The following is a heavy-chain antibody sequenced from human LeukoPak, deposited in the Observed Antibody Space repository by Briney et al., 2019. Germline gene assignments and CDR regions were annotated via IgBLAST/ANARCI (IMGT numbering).Heavy chain of an antibody. V-gene: IGHV3-48*03. Sequence: PGGSLRLSCAASGFTFSSYEMNWVRQAPGKGPEWVSYISSSGSTIYYADSVKGRFTISRDNAKNSLYLQMNSLRAEDTAVYYCARAGGLLWFGEYDWFDPWGQGTLVTVSS. CDR3: ARAGGLLWFGEYDWFDP. CDR2: ISSSGSTI. CDR1: GFTFSSYE. D-gene: IGHD3-10*01. J-gene: IGHJ5*02.